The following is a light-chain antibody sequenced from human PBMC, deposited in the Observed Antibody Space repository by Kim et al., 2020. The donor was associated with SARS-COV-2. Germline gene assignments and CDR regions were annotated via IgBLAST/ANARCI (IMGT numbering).Light chain of an antibody. Sequence: GQKVTISCPGSYSNIAPNLVCWYQQFPGTAPKLLIYANDRRPSGIPDRFSGSKSGTSATLDIIGLQTGDEADYYCESWDSSLSVHVFGTGTKVTVL. CDR2: AND. V-gene: IGLV1-51*01. CDR3: ESWDSSLSVHV. CDR1: YSNIAPNL. J-gene: IGLJ1*01.